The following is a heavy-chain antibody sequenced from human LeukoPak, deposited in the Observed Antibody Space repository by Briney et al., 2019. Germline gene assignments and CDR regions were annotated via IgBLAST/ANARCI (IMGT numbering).Heavy chain of an antibody. CDR2: IYISGST. J-gene: IGHJ4*02. Sequence: SETLSLTCTVSGGSISSYYWIWIRQPAGKGLEWIGRIYISGSTNYNPSLQSRVAISLDTSKNQFFLKLASVTAADTAVYYCARDHPTLRLTYWGQGILVTVSS. D-gene: IGHD2-21*02. CDR1: GGSISSYY. V-gene: IGHV4-4*07. CDR3: ARDHPTLRLTY.